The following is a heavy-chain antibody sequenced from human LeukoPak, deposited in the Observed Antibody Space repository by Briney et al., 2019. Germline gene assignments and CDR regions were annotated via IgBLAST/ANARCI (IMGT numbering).Heavy chain of an antibody. Sequence: GGSLRLSCIAARFSLSDFNMNWVRQAPGKGLEWISSISSSSSTIYYADSVKGRFTISRDNAKNSVFLQMNSLRDDDTSLYYCARGFGYYDSWGQGTLVAVSS. V-gene: IGHV3-48*02. J-gene: IGHJ4*02. CDR2: ISSSSSTI. D-gene: IGHD3-16*01. CDR1: RFSLSDFN. CDR3: ARGFGYYDS.